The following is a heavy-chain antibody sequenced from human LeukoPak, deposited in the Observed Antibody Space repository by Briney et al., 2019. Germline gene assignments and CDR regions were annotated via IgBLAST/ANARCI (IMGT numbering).Heavy chain of an antibody. V-gene: IGHV1-69*13. D-gene: IGHD6-19*01. CDR1: GYTFTSYA. J-gene: IGHJ6*02. Sequence: SVKVSCKASGYTFTSYAISWVRQAPGQGLEWMGGIIPILGTANYAQKFQGRVTITADESTSTAYMELSNLRSEDTAVYYCAGVPTESRWSSGWSPGSGYYYGMDVWGQGTTVTVSS. CDR2: IIPILGTA. CDR3: AGVPTESRWSSGWSPGSGYYYGMDV.